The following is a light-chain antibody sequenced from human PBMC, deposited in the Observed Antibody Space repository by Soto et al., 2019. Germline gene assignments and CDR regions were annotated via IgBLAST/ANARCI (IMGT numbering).Light chain of an antibody. Sequence: DIQLTQSPSILSASVGDRVTITCRASQSISSWLAWYQQKPGKAPKLLIYKASSLESGVPSRFSGSGSGTEFTLTISSLQPDDFATYYCQQYNSLVTFGQGTKVEIK. J-gene: IGKJ1*01. V-gene: IGKV1-5*03. CDR1: QSISSW. CDR3: QQYNSLVT. CDR2: KAS.